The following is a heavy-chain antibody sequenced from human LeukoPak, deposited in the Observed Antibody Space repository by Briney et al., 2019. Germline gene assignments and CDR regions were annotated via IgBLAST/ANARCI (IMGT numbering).Heavy chain of an antibody. CDR1: GFSFSDYD. Sequence: GGSLRLSCSASGFSFSDYDMDWVRQAPGKGLEWVSCISGSGFNIYYADSMKGRFTISRDNAKNSLYLQMNSLRAEDTAVYYCTRGGGDFFGSGPGDLWGRGSLVTVSS. CDR3: TRGGGDFFGSGPGDL. CDR2: ISGSGFNI. V-gene: IGHV3-21*04. D-gene: IGHD3-10*01. J-gene: IGHJ2*01.